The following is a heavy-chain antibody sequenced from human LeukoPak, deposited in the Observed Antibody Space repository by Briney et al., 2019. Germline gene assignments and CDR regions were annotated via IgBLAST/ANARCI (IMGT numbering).Heavy chain of an antibody. J-gene: IGHJ5*02. V-gene: IGHV3-23*01. Sequence: GGSLRLSCAVSGLPFSSYAMSWVRQAPGKGLEWVSGISGSGGSTVYAESVQGRFAISRDNSKNTLFLQMNSLRAEDTAVYYCAKAPDHRAPNGYFDPWGQGTLVTVSS. CDR3: AKAPDHRAPNGYFDP. CDR2: ISGSGGST. D-gene: IGHD5-24*01. CDR1: GLPFSSYA.